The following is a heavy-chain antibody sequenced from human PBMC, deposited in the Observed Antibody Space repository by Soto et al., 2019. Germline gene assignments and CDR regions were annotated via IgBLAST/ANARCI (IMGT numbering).Heavy chain of an antibody. D-gene: IGHD2-21*01. CDR1: GDSVSSATYY. Sequence: QVQLQESGPGLVKSSETLSLTCTVSGDSVSSATYYWSWVRQSPGKGLEWIGYVFYSGGTNYNPSLGSRVTMSLDTSKNQFSLNLRSVTAADTDVYYCASVRRPKAYLHDWGQGTLVTVSS. CDR3: ASVRRPKAYLHD. V-gene: IGHV4-61*01. CDR2: VFYSGGT. J-gene: IGHJ4*02.